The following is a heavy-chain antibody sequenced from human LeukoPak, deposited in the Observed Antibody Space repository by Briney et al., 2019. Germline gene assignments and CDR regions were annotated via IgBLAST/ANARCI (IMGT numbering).Heavy chain of an antibody. Sequence: PGGSLRLSCAASGFTFSSYAMHWVRQAPGKGLEWVAVISYDGSNKYYADSVKGRFTISRDNSKNTLYLQMNSLRAEDTAVYYCARASGYTYGDFDYWGQGTLVTVSS. D-gene: IGHD5-18*01. CDR1: GFTFSSYA. J-gene: IGHJ4*02. V-gene: IGHV3-30-3*01. CDR3: ARASGYTYGDFDY. CDR2: ISYDGSNK.